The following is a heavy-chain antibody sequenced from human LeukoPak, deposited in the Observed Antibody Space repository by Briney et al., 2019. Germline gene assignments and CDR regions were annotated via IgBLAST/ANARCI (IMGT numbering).Heavy chain of an antibody. Sequence: GGSLRLSCAASEFPVGSNYMTWVRQAPGKGLEWVSLIYSGGSTYYADSVKGRFTISRDIFKNTLYLQMNSLRAEDTAVYYCVHGGLYYLDYWGQGTLVTVSS. D-gene: IGHD3-10*01. CDR1: EFPVGSNY. V-gene: IGHV3-53*01. CDR3: VHGGLYYLDY. CDR2: IYSGGST. J-gene: IGHJ4*02.